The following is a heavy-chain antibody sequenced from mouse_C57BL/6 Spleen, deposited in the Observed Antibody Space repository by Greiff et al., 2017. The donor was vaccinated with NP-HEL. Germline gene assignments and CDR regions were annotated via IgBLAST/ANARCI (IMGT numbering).Heavy chain of an antibody. V-gene: IGHV1-64*01. Sequence: QVQLQQPGAELVKPGASVKLSCKASGYTFTSYWMHWVKQRPGQGLEWIGMIHPNSGSTNYNEKFKSKATLTVDESSSTAYMQLSSLTSEDSAVYYCARSSAGSGYYFDYWGQGTTLTVSS. J-gene: IGHJ2*01. CDR3: ARSSAGSGYYFDY. D-gene: IGHD1-1*01. CDR2: IHPNSGST. CDR1: GYTFTSYW.